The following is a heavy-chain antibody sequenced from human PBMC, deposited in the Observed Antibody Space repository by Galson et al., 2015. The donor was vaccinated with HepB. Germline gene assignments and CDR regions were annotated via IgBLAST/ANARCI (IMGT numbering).Heavy chain of an antibody. CDR1: GFTFSSYA. V-gene: IGHV3-30-3*01. CDR2: ISYDGSNK. D-gene: IGHD3-3*01. J-gene: IGHJ4*02. CDR3: ARDPDFRSGYSYFDY. Sequence: SLRLSCAASGFTFSSYAMHWVRQAPGKGLEWVAVISYDGSNKYYADSVKGRFTISRDNSKNTLYLQMNSLRAEDTAVYYCARDPDFRSGYSYFDYWGQGTPVTVSS.